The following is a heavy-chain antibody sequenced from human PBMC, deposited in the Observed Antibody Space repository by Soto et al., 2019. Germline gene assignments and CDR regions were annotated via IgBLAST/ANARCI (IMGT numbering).Heavy chain of an antibody. J-gene: IGHJ6*03. CDR1: GYPFTNYG. D-gene: IGHD2-2*01. CDR3: ARYTDIVVVPRRYYYYYYLDV. CDR2: ISAYNGNT. Sequence: ASVTVSCKASGYPFTNYGISWVRQAPGQGLEWMGWISAYNGNTNYAQNPQGRVTMTTDTSTSTAYMELRILRSDDTAVYYFARYTDIVVVPRRYYYYYYLDVRGKGTTVTVSS. V-gene: IGHV1-18*01.